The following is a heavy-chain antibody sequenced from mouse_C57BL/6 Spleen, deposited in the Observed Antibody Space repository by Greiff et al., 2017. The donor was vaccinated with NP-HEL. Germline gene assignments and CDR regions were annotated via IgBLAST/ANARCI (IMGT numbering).Heavy chain of an antibody. V-gene: IGHV7-3*01. J-gene: IGHJ4*01. CDR1: GFTFTDYY. Sequence: EVKLVESGGGLVQPGGSLSLSCAASGFTFTDYYMSWVRQPPGKALEWLGFIRNKANGYTTEYSASVKGRFTISRDNSQSILYLQMNALRAEDSATYYCARYNAYVRAMDYWGQGTSVTVSS. CDR2: IRNKANGYTT. CDR3: ARYNAYVRAMDY. D-gene: IGHD1-1*01.